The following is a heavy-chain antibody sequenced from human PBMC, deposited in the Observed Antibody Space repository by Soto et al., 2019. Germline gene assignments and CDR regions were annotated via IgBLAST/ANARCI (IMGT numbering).Heavy chain of an antibody. J-gene: IGHJ4*02. V-gene: IGHV4-39*01. CDR3: ARVLHPAYFVY. CDR2: IYYSGTT. D-gene: IGHD3-10*01. CDR1: GDSITSNSYF. Sequence: SETLSLTCTVSGDSITSNSYFWAWIRQPPGKGLEWIGSIYYSGTTYYTLSLMSRVTISVDRSKNQFSLKLSSVTAADTAVYYCARVLHPAYFVYWRQGTPVTVSS.